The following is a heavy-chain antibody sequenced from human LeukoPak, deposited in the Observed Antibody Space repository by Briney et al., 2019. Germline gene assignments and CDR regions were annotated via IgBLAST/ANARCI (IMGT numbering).Heavy chain of an antibody. CDR2: ISYSGST. V-gene: IGHV4-39*01. J-gene: IGHJ6*02. CDR1: GGSISSSSHS. Sequence: PPETLSLTCTVSGGSISSSSHSWGWIRQPPGKGLEWIGSISYSGSTYYNPSLKTRVTMSVDTSENQFSLKLSSVTAADSTVYYCVRIYCTSTSCYGDSYYGMDVWGQGTTVTVSS. D-gene: IGHD2-2*01. CDR3: VRIYCTSTSCYGDSYYGMDV.